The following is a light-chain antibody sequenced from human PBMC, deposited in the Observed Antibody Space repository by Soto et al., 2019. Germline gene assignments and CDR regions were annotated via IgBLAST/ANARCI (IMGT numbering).Light chain of an antibody. CDR1: QSVSNSY. V-gene: IGKV3-20*01. CDR3: QQYGSSPPT. Sequence: EIVLTQSPGTQSLSPGERATLSCRASQSVSNSYLAWYQQKPGQAPRLLIYGASSRATGIPDRFSGSGSGTDFTLTISRLEPEDFAVYYCQQYGSSPPTFGPGTKVDIK. CDR2: GAS. J-gene: IGKJ3*01.